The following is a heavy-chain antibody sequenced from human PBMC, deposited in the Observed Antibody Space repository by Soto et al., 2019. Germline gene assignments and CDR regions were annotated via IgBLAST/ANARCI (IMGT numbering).Heavy chain of an antibody. CDR3: ARDPTRRGSYEGAFDI. J-gene: IGHJ3*02. D-gene: IGHD1-26*01. V-gene: IGHV3-30-3*01. Sequence: QVQLVESGGGVVQPGRSLRLSCAASGFTFSSYSMHWVRQAPGKGLEWVAVISYDGSNKYYADSVKGRITISRDNSKKALYLQMNSLRAEETAVYYCARDPTRRGSYEGAFDIWGPGTMVTVSS. CDR2: ISYDGSNK. CDR1: GFTFSSYS.